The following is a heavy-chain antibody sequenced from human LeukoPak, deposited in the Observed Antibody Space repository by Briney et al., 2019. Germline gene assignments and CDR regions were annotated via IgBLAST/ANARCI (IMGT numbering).Heavy chain of an antibody. J-gene: IGHJ4*02. Sequence: ASVKVSCKASGYTFTSYDINWVRQATGQGLEWMGWMNPNSGNTGYAQRFQGRVTMTRNTSISTAYMELSSLRSEDTAVYYCAKDSYYYDSSGYYYYFDYWGQGTLVTVSS. CDR2: MNPNSGNT. V-gene: IGHV1-8*01. D-gene: IGHD3-22*01. CDR3: AKDSYYYDSSGYYYYFDY. CDR1: GYTFTSYD.